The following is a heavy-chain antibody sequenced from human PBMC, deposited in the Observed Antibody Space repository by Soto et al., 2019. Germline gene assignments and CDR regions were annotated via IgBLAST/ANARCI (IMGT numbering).Heavy chain of an antibody. J-gene: IGHJ6*02. CDR3: VTLVVPAAMYYYGMDV. D-gene: IGHD2-2*01. CDR2: ISSNGGST. V-gene: IGHV3-64D*06. CDR1: GFTFSSYA. Sequence: GGSLRLSCSASGFTFSSYAMHWVRQAPGKGLEYVSAISSNGGSTYYADSVKGRFAISRDNSKNTLYLQMSSLRAEDTAVYYCVTLVVPAAMYYYGMDVWGQGTTVTVSS.